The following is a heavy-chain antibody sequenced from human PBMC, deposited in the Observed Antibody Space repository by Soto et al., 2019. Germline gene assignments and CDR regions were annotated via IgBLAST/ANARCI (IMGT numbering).Heavy chain of an antibody. Sequence: GGSLRLSCAASGFTFSSYSMNWVRQAPGKGLEWVSYISSSSSTIYYADSVKGRFTISRDNAKNSLYLQMNSLRAEDTAVYYCARVGVATKYYFDYWGQGTLVTVSS. CDR1: GFTFSSYS. J-gene: IGHJ4*02. CDR2: ISSSSSTI. D-gene: IGHD5-12*01. V-gene: IGHV3-48*01. CDR3: ARVGVATKYYFDY.